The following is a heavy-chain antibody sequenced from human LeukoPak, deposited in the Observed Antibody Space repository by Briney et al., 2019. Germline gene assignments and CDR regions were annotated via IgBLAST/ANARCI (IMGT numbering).Heavy chain of an antibody. CDR3: ARIRDGYNDAYDI. CDR1: GGTFSSYA. Sequence: ASVKVSCKASGGTFSSYAISWVRQAPGQGLEWMGLINPGGGNTNYAQNFQGRVTMTRDTSASTVYMELSSLRSEDAAIYYCARIRDGYNDAYDIWGQGTVVTVPS. V-gene: IGHV1-46*01. CDR2: INPGGGNT. D-gene: IGHD5-24*01. J-gene: IGHJ3*02.